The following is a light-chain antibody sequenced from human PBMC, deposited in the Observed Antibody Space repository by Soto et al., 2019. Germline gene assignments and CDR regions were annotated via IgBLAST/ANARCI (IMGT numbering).Light chain of an antibody. J-gene: IGKJ4*01. CDR1: QILRSSY. CDR3: QQYGTSAT. Sequence: EDVLTQSPGTLSFSPGERATLSCRASQILRSSYLAWYHQTPGQAPRLLMYGASSRATGIPDRLSGSGSGTDFTLTISSLQPEDFAVYYCQQYGTSATFGGGTNVEI. V-gene: IGKV3-20*01. CDR2: GAS.